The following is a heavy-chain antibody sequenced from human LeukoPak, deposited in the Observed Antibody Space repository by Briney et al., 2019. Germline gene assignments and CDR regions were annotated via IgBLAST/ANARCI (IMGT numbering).Heavy chain of an antibody. CDR3: AKPRAVGVNAFFYH. V-gene: IGHV3-74*01. J-gene: IGHJ4*02. Sequence: PGESLRLSCAASGFTFSYYWMHWVRQAPGKGLVWVSRISDDGSNRNYADFVKGRFTISRDNDKNTLYLQIDSLRAEDTAIYYCAKPRAVGVNAFFYHWGQGTLVTVSS. CDR2: ISDDGSNR. CDR1: GFTFSYYW.